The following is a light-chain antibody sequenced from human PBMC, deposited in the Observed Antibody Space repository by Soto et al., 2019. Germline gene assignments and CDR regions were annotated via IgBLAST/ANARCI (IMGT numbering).Light chain of an antibody. V-gene: IGKV1-39*01. CDR2: SAS. CDR1: RNIYSY. J-gene: IGKJ5*01. CDR3: QQSYSSPWT. Sequence: DIQMTQSPSSLSASVGDEVTIACRASRNIYSYLNWYQQKPGKAPKLLMYSASTLQSGVPSRFSGSGSGTDFTLSISSLQPEDSGTYYCQQSYSSPWTF.